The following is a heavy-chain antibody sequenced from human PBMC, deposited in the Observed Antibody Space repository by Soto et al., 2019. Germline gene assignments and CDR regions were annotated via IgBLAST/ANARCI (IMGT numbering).Heavy chain of an antibody. J-gene: IGHJ3*01. CDR3: AITRLYDNNDYHRDGFDV. Sequence: EVKLLESGGGLVQPGGSLRLSCAASGFTFRTYSMSWVRQAPRKGLEWVSGISGSGTATYYTDSVKGRFTVSRDNSKDTVFLQMNTLRVEDTAVYYCAITRLYDNNDYHRDGFDVWGPGTVVTVS. CDR1: GFTFRTYS. CDR2: ISGSGTAT. D-gene: IGHD3-22*01. V-gene: IGHV3-23*01.